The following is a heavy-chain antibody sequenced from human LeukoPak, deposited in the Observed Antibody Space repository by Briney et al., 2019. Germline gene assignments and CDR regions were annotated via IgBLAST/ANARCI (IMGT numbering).Heavy chain of an antibody. V-gene: IGHV4-59*01. CDR3: ARASGYSYGRDAFDI. CDR1: GGSISSYY. D-gene: IGHD5-18*01. CDR2: LYYSGST. Sequence: SETLSLTCTVSGGSISSYYWSWIRQPPGKGLEWIGYLYYSGSTNYNPSLKSRVTISVDTSKNQFSLKLSSVTAADTAVYYCARASGYSYGRDAFDIWGQGTMVTVSS. J-gene: IGHJ3*02.